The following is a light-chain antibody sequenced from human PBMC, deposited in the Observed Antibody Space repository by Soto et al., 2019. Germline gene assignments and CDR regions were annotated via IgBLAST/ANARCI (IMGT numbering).Light chain of an antibody. CDR2: GAS. CDR3: QQYNDWPPT. CDR1: QSVRSN. J-gene: IGKJ1*01. Sequence: EIVMTQSPATLSASPGERATLSCRASQSVRSNLAWYQQKPGQAPRLLIYGASTGATGIPARFSGSGSGTEFTLSIGSLQSEDFAVYYCQQYNDWPPTFGQGTKVDIK. V-gene: IGKV3-15*01.